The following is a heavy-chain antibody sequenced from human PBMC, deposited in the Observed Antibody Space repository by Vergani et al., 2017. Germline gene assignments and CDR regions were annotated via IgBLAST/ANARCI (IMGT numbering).Heavy chain of an antibody. D-gene: IGHD6-19*01. Sequence: DVDLVESGGGFVQPGGSRRLSCAASGFSFRTFSMFWVRQPPGKGLAWVSKISPDGRTTEYADSVRGRFTISRDNANSMLYLQMNSLRDDDTAVYYCAKETSIAVAGWMDYWGQGTLVTVSS. J-gene: IGHJ4*02. V-gene: IGHV3-74*03. CDR2: ISPDGRTT. CDR1: GFSFRTFS. CDR3: AKETSIAVAGWMDY.